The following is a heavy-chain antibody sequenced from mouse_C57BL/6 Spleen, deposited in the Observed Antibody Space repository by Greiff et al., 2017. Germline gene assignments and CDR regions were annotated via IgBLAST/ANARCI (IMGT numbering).Heavy chain of an antibody. CDR1: GYTFTDYY. CDR3: ARDDGRNFDG. Sequence: QVHVKQSGAELVKPGASVKISCTASGYTFTDYYIYWVKQRPGQGLEWIGKIGPGSGCTYYNEKFKGKVTLNADNSSSTAYMQLSSLTAEDSAVLFWARDDGRNFDGGGTGTTVTGAS. V-gene: IGHV1-77*01. CDR2: IGPGSGCT. J-gene: IGHJ1*03. D-gene: IGHD2-3*01.